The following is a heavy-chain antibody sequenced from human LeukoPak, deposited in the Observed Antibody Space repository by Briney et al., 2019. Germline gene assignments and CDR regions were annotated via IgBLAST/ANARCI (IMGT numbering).Heavy chain of an antibody. CDR1: GYTFNDYY. J-gene: IGHJ5*02. D-gene: IGHD5/OR15-5a*01. CDR3: ARDGLAPRPFDP. V-gene: IGHV1-18*04. CDR2: ISAYNGNT. Sequence: ASVKVSCKTSGYTFNDYYIHWVRQAPGQWLEWMGWISAYNGNTNYAQKLQGRVTMTTDTSTSTAYMGLRSLRSDDTAVYYCARDGLAPRPFDPWGQGTLVTVSS.